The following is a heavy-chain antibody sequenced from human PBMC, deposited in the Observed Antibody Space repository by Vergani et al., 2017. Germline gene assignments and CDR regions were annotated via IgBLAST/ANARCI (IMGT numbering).Heavy chain of an antibody. J-gene: IGHJ3*02. CDR2: IIPIFGTA. Sequence: QVQLVQSGAEVKKPGSSVTVSCKASGGTFSSYAISWVRQAPGQGLEWMGGIIPIFGTANYAQKFQGRVTITADESTSTAYMELSSLRSEDTAVYYCASPGGYCSSTSCYGAFDIWGQGTMVTVSS. CDR1: GGTFSSYA. V-gene: IGHV1-69*01. D-gene: IGHD2-2*01. CDR3: ASPGGYCSSTSCYGAFDI.